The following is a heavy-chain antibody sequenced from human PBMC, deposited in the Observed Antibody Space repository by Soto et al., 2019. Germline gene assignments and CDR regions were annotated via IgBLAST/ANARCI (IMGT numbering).Heavy chain of an antibody. D-gene: IGHD3-22*01. CDR1: GFTFSSYA. V-gene: IGHV3-30-3*01. CDR2: ISYDGSNK. Sequence: GGSLRLSCAASGFTFSSYAMHWVRQAPGKGLEWVAVISYDGSNKYYADSVKGRFTISRDNSKNTLYLQMNSLRAEDTAVYYCARDRYYDSSGYYYRVYWGQGTRVTV. J-gene: IGHJ4*02. CDR3: ARDRYYDSSGYYYRVY.